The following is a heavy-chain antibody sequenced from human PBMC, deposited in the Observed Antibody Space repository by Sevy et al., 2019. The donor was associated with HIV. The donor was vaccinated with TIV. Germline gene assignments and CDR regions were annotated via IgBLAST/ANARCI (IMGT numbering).Heavy chain of an antibody. CDR2: ISGSGGST. D-gene: IGHD6-6*01. V-gene: IGHV3-23*01. Sequence: GGSLRLSCAASGFIFNGYVMSWVRQAPGKGLEWVSGISGSGGSTYYADSVRGRFIISRDNYKNTLYLEMNSLRGEDTAVYYCAKAASIAAGFDYWGQGTLVTVSS. CDR3: AKAASIAAGFDY. CDR1: GFIFNGYV. J-gene: IGHJ4*02.